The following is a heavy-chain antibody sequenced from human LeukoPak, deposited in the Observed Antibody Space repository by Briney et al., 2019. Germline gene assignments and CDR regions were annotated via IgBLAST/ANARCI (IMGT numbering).Heavy chain of an antibody. J-gene: IGHJ1*01. D-gene: IGHD3-16*01. CDR2: ISSSSSYI. V-gene: IGHV3-21*01. CDR3: ARGHTFGGVIVN. CDR1: GFTFSSYS. Sequence: GGSLRLSCAASGFTFSSYSINWVRQAPGKGLEWVSSISSSSSYIYYADSVKGRFTISRDNAKNPLYLQMNSLRAEDTAVYYCARGHTFGGVIVNWGQGTLVTVSS.